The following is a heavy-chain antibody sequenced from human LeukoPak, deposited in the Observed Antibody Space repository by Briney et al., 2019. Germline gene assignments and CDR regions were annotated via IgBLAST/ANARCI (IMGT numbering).Heavy chain of an antibody. D-gene: IGHD3-16*01. Sequence: SVKVSCKASGGTFSSYAISWVRQAPGQGLEWMGGIIPIFGTANFAQKFQGRVTITADESTSTAYMELSSLRSEDTAVYYCARAPKGGSYFGYWGQGTLVTVSS. CDR1: GGTFSSYA. J-gene: IGHJ4*02. CDR2: IIPIFGTA. CDR3: ARAPKGGSYFGY. V-gene: IGHV1-69*13.